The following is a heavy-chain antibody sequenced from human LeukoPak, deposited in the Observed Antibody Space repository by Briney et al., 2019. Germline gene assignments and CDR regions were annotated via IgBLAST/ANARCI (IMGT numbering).Heavy chain of an antibody. Sequence: PGGSLRLSCAASGFTFSSYSMNWVRQAPGKGREWVSSISSSRSYIYYADSVKGGFTISRDNAKNSLYLQMNSLRAEDTAVYYCARDLPRGHSYGLNYFDYWGQGTLVTVSS. D-gene: IGHD5-18*01. CDR3: ARDLPRGHSYGLNYFDY. CDR1: GFTFSSYS. V-gene: IGHV3-21*01. J-gene: IGHJ4*02. CDR2: ISSSRSYI.